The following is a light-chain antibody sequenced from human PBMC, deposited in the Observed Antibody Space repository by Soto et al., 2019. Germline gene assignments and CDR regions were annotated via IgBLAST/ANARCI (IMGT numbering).Light chain of an antibody. Sequence: EIVLTQSPGTLSLSPGERATLPCRASQSVSSSSLAWYQQKPGQAPRLLIKGASSRATGIPVRFSGSGSEKDFTRSISRLEPEDCAVSYCQQYGRSPRKFGQRTQLQIK. CDR1: QSVSSSS. V-gene: IGKV3-20*01. CDR3: QQYGRSPRK. CDR2: GAS. J-gene: IGKJ1*01.